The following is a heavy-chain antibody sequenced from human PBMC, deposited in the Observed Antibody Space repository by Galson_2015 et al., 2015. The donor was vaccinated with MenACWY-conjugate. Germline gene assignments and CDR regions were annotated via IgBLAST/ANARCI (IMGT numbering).Heavy chain of an antibody. D-gene: IGHD3-9*01. CDR3: AKTHYDILTGYYHDAFDI. V-gene: IGHV3-30*02. J-gene: IGHJ3*02. CDR2: IRDIGNDK. Sequence: AWIRDIGNDKYYGDSVKGRFTISRDNSKNTLYLQMNSLRAEDTAVYYCAKTHYDILTGYYHDAFDIWGQGTMVTVSS.